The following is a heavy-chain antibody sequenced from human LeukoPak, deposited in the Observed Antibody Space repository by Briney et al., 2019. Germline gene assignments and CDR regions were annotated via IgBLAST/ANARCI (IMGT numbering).Heavy chain of an antibody. CDR2: ISGSGGTT. Sequence: PGGSLRLSCAASGFTFSSYAMSWVRQAPGKGLEWVSAISGSGGTTYYADSVKGRFTISRDNSKNTLYLQMNSLRAEDTAVYYCAKEGCSSTSCPVGDYWGQGTLVTVSS. D-gene: IGHD2-2*01. CDR1: GFTFSSYA. V-gene: IGHV3-23*01. J-gene: IGHJ4*02. CDR3: AKEGCSSTSCPVGDY.